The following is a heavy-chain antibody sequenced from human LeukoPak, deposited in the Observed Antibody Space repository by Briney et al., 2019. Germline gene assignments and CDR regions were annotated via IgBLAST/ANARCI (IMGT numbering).Heavy chain of an antibody. CDR3: ARAAAASDSSTWGYYYYYYMDV. D-gene: IGHD6-13*01. Sequence: PGGSLRLSCAASGITFSDYYMSWIRQAPGKGLEWVSYISSSGSTIHYADSVKGRFTVSRDNAKNSLYLQMNSLRAEDTAVYYCARAAAASDSSTWGYYYYYYMDVWGKGTTVIVSS. CDR2: ISSSGSTI. V-gene: IGHV3-11*01. J-gene: IGHJ6*03. CDR1: GITFSDYY.